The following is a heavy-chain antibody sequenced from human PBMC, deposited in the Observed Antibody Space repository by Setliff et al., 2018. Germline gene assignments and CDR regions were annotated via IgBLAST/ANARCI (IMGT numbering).Heavy chain of an antibody. CDR3: ARDRTAYNYGMDV. CDR1: GGSLTQRY. CDR2: VYYNGNT. Sequence: PSETLSLTCTLSGGSLTQRYWSWVRQPPGKGLEWIGYVYYNGNTNYSPSLTSRVTISADTSKNQVSLKLTSATAADTAVYYCARDRTAYNYGMDVWGQGTTVTVSS. D-gene: IGHD5-18*01. V-gene: IGHV4-59*11. J-gene: IGHJ6*02.